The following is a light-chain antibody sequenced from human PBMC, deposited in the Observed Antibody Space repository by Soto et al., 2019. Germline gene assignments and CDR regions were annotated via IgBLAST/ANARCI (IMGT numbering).Light chain of an antibody. CDR1: QSVSSN. Sequence: EIVMTQSPATLSVSPGERATLSCRASQSVSSNLAWYQQQPGQTPKLLIYVASTRATGIPARFSGSGSGTAFPLTISSLQAEDFAVYYCQQYNVWPLTFGGGTKVEFK. CDR3: QQYNVWPLT. CDR2: VAS. J-gene: IGKJ4*02. V-gene: IGKV3-15*01.